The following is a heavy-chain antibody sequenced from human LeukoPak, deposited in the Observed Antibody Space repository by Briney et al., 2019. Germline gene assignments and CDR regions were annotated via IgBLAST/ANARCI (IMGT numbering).Heavy chain of an antibody. CDR2: ISSSSSYI. V-gene: IGHV3-21*01. J-gene: IGHJ3*02. CDR1: GFTFSSYS. CDR3: ARRAGATLVSSSDAFDI. D-gene: IGHD1-26*01. Sequence: GESLRLSCAASGFTFSSYSMNWVRQAPGKGLEWVSSISSSSSYIYYADSVKGRFTISRDNAKNSLYLQMNSLRAEDTAVYYCARRAGATLVSSSDAFDIWGQGTMVTVSS.